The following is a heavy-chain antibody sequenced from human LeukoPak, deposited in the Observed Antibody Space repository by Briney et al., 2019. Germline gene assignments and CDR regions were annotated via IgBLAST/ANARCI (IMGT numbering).Heavy chain of an antibody. CDR3: ARDFLGYYDSSGADY. J-gene: IGHJ4*02. Sequence: GGSLRLSCAASGFTFSSYSMNWVRQAPGKGLEWVSSISSSSSYIYYADSVKGRFTISRDNAKNSLYLQMNSLRAEDTAVYYCARDFLGYYDSSGADYWGQGTLVTVSS. CDR2: ISSSSSYI. D-gene: IGHD3-22*01. CDR1: GFTFSSYS. V-gene: IGHV3-21*01.